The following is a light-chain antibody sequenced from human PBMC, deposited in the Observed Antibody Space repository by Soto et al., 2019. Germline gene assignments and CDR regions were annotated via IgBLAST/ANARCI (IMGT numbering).Light chain of an antibody. CDR1: HDISNY. V-gene: IGKV1-33*01. CDR3: QQHESLPIS. J-gene: IGKJ5*01. Sequence: DIQMTQSPSSLSASVGDRVIITCQASHDISNYLNWYQQKPGEAPKVLIYDASNLETGVPSRFSGSGSGTHFTFTISSLQPGDSATYYCQQHESLPISFGQGTRLEIK. CDR2: DAS.